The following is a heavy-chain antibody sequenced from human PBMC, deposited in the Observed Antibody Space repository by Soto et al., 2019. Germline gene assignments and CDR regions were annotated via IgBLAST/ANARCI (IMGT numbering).Heavy chain of an antibody. D-gene: IGHD6-19*01. V-gene: IGHV3-23*01. Sequence: EVQLLESGGGLVQPGGSLRLSCAASGFTFSSYAMSWVRQAPGKGLEWVSAISGSGGSTYYADSVKGRFTISRDNSKNTLYLQMNSLRAEDTVVYYCAKGSRLDWYFDLWGRGTLVTVSS. CDR1: GFTFSSYA. J-gene: IGHJ2*01. CDR3: AKGSRLDWYFDL. CDR2: ISGSGGST.